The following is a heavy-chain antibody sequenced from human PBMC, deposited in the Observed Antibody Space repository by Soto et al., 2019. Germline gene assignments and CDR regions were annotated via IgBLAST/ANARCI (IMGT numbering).Heavy chain of an antibody. J-gene: IGHJ4*02. CDR1: GGTFSSYT. D-gene: IGHD2-2*01. Sequence: GASVKVSCKASGGTFSSYTISWVRQAPGQGLEWMGRIIPILGIANYAQKFQGRVTITADKSTSTAYMELSSLRSEDTAVYYCARGRKERYCSSTSCYGFDYWGQGTLVTVSS. CDR2: IIPILGIA. CDR3: ARGRKERYCSSTSCYGFDY. V-gene: IGHV1-69*02.